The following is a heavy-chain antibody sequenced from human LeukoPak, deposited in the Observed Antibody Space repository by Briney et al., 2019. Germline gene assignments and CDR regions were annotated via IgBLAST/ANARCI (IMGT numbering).Heavy chain of an antibody. V-gene: IGHV4-59*08. CDR1: GDSISSYY. J-gene: IGHJ4*02. CDR3: ARHGRVGSSWPFDY. Sequence: SETLSLTCTVSGDSISSYYWSWIRQPPGKGLEWIGYIYYSGSTNYNPSLKSRVTISVDTPKNQFSLKLSSVTAADTAVYYCARHGRVGSSWPFDYWGQGTLVTVSS. CDR2: IYYSGST. D-gene: IGHD6-13*01.